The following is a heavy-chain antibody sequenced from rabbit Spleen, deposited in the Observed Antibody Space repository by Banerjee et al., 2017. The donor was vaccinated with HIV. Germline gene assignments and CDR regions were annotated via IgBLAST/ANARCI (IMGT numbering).Heavy chain of an antibody. V-gene: IGHV1S7*01. D-gene: IGHD1-1*01. CDR2: IDSVFGIT. CDR3: ARDLTGVIGWNFGW. Sequence: QLEESGGGLVQPGGSLKLSCKASGFDFSRYYMNWVRQAPGKGLEWIGFIDSVFGITYYANWVNGRFSISRENAQNTVTLQVTSLTAADTATYFCARDLTGVIGWNFGWWGPGTLVTVS. CDR1: GFDFSRYY. J-gene: IGHJ4*01.